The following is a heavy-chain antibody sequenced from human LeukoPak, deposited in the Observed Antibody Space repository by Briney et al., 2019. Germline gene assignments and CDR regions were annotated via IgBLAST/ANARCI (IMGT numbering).Heavy chain of an antibody. CDR1: GFTFSSYS. Sequence: GGSLRLSCAASGFTFSSYSMNWVRQAPGKGLEWVSYISSSSSTIYYADSVKGRFTISRDNAKNSLYLQMNSLRAEDTAVYYCARAHGVYYYYYMDVWGKGTTVTVSS. V-gene: IGHV3-48*04. CDR2: ISSSSSTI. D-gene: IGHD4-17*01. J-gene: IGHJ6*03. CDR3: ARAHGVYYYYYMDV.